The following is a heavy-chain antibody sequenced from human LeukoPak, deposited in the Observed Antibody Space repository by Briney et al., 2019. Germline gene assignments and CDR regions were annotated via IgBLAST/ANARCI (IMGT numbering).Heavy chain of an antibody. J-gene: IGHJ4*02. CDR3: ASRTATVMDY. D-gene: IGHD4-17*01. CDR2: IPYDGSTI. Sequence: GGSLRLSCAASGFTFSSYTMHWVRQAPGKGLEWVAVIPYDGSTIYYADSVKGRFTISRDNSKNTLYLQMDSLRPEDTAVYYCASRTATVMDYWGQGTLVTVSS. CDR1: GFTFSSYT. V-gene: IGHV3-30-3*01.